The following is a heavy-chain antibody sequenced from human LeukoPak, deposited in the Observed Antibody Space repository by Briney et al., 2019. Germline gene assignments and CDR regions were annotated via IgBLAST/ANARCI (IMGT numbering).Heavy chain of an antibody. D-gene: IGHD5-18*01. CDR3: AKDLLRNTAIVTGYYYYYYMDV. J-gene: IGHJ6*03. Sequence: GGSLRLSCAASGFTFSSYAMSWVRQAPGKGLEWVSAISGSGGSTYYADSVKGRFTISRDNSKNTLYLQMNSLRAEDTAVYYCAKDLLRNTAIVTGYYYYYYMDVWGKGTTVTVSS. CDR2: ISGSGGST. CDR1: GFTFSSYA. V-gene: IGHV3-23*01.